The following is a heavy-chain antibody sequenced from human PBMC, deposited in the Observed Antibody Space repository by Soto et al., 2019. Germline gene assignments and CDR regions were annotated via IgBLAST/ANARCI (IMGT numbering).Heavy chain of an antibody. CDR2: ISYDGSNK. Sequence: QVQLVESGGGVVQPGRSLRLSCAASGFTFSSYGMHWVRQAPGKGLEWVAVISYDGSNKYYADSVKGRFTISRDNSKNTLYLQMNGLRAEDTAVYYCAKDAHITICGVVTRGYFELWGRGTLVTVSS. CDR3: AKDAHITICGVVTRGYFEL. CDR1: GFTFSSYG. V-gene: IGHV3-30*18. D-gene: IGHD3-3*01. J-gene: IGHJ2*01.